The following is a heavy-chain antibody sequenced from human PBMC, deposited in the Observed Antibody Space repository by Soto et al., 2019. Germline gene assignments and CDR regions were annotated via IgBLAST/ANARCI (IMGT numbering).Heavy chain of an antibody. J-gene: IGHJ4*02. Sequence: QVQLVESGGGVVQPGRSLRLSCAASGFIFSAYGMHWVRQAPGKGLEWVAVISYDGSNKYYADSVKDRFTISRDNSKNTLYLQLDSLRAEDTAVYYCAKDGPRYYDFWSGYWDYFDYWGQGTLVTVSS. CDR1: GFIFSAYG. CDR3: AKDGPRYYDFWSGYWDYFDY. CDR2: ISYDGSNK. V-gene: IGHV3-30*18. D-gene: IGHD3-3*01.